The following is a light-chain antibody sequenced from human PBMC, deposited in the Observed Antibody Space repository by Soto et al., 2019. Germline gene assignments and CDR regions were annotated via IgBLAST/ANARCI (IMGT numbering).Light chain of an antibody. V-gene: IGLV2-14*01. J-gene: IGLJ2*01. Sequence: QSVLTQPASVSGSPGQSITISCTGTSSDIGSYNYVSWYQQHPGKAPKLMIYEVSNRPSGVSERFSGSKSGYTASRTISGLQDDDEADYYCSSYTSSSTVIFGVWTKVTV. CDR1: SSDIGSYNY. CDR2: EVS. CDR3: SSYTSSSTVI.